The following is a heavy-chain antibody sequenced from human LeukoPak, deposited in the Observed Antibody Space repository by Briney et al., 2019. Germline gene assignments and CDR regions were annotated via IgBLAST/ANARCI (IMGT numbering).Heavy chain of an antibody. CDR2: IFPGDSDT. CDR3: ATSESQTRFDY. J-gene: IGHJ4*02. Sequence: GESLKISCKGSGYSFTTYWIGWVRQMPGKGLEWIGIIFPGDSDTTYSPSLQGQVTISADTSINTAYLQWSSLRASDTAMYYCATSESQTRFDYWGQGTPVTVSS. CDR1: GYSFTTYW. D-gene: IGHD1/OR15-1a*01. V-gene: IGHV5-51*01.